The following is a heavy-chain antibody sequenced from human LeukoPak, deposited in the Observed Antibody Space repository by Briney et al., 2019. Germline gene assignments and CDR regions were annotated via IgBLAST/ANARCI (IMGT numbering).Heavy chain of an antibody. J-gene: IGHJ3*02. CDR3: ARRGGSGTHDAFDI. CDR2: IYHSGST. D-gene: IGHD3-10*01. V-gene: IGHV4-39*07. Sequence: SETLSLTCTVSGGSISSSSYYWGWVRQPPGKGLEWIGYIYHSGSTYYNPSLKSRVTISVDRSKNQFSLKLSSVTAADTAVYYCARRGGSGTHDAFDIWGQGTMVTVSS. CDR1: GGSISSSSYY.